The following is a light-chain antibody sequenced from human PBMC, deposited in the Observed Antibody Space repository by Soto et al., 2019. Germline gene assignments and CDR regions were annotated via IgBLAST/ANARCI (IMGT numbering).Light chain of an antibody. CDR2: SNN. V-gene: IGLV1-44*01. Sequence: QAVVTQPPSASGTPGQRVTISCSGSSSNIGTNTVNWYQHLPGTAPKLLIYSNNQRPSGVPDRFSGSMSATSASLAISGLQSEDEADYYCASWDDSLNGPVFGGGTKLTVL. CDR1: SSNIGTNT. CDR3: ASWDDSLNGPV. J-gene: IGLJ2*01.